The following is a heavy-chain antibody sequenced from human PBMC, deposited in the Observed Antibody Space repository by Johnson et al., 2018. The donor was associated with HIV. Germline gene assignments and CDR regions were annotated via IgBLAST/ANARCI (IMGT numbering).Heavy chain of an antibody. V-gene: IGHV3-11*04. CDR1: GFTFSDYY. J-gene: IGHJ3*02. Sequence: QVQLVESGGGLVKPGGSLRLSCAASGFTFSDYYMSWIRQAPEKGLEWVSYISSSGSTIYYADSVKGRFTISRDNAKNSLYLPMNSLRAEDTAVYYCAREGYSSSWKRSEDAFDIWGQGTMVTVSS. D-gene: IGHD6-13*01. CDR2: ISSSGSTI. CDR3: AREGYSSSWKRSEDAFDI.